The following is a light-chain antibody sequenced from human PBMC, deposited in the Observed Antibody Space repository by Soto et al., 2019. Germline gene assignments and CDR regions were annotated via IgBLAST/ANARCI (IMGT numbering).Light chain of an antibody. CDR1: QSVSSNY. CDR2: SAS. CDR3: QQYGSSPIT. Sequence: ESVLTQSPGTLSLSPGERATLSCRASQSVSSNYLAWYQQKPGQAPRLLIYSASSRATGIPDRFSGSGSGTDFTLTISRLEPEDFAVYYCQQYGSSPITLGQGTRLEIK. V-gene: IGKV3-20*01. J-gene: IGKJ5*01.